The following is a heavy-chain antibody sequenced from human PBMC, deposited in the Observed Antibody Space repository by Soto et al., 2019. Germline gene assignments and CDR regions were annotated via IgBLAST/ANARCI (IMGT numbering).Heavy chain of an antibody. CDR1: GFTFSSCS. D-gene: IGHD2-8*01. J-gene: IGHJ4*02. Sequence: PGGSLRLSCASSGFTFSSCSMNGVRQAPGKGLEWVSFISGSGDTKYYADSVKGRFTISRDNAKNSLYLQMSSLRDEDTAVYYCAKYCSSDVCFDYWGQGTLVTVSS. V-gene: IGHV3-48*02. CDR2: ISGSGDTK. CDR3: AKYCSSDVCFDY.